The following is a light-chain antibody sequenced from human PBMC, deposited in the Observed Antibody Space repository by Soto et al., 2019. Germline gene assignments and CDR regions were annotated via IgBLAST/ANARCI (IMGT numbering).Light chain of an antibody. Sequence: DIQMTQSPSTLSAYVGDRVTITCRASQSISSWLAWYQQKPGKAPKLLIYDASTLESGVPSRFSGSGSGTEFTLTISSLQPDDFATYYCQQYSSYLYTFGQGTKLEFK. V-gene: IGKV1-5*01. CDR3: QQYSSYLYT. CDR2: DAS. J-gene: IGKJ2*01. CDR1: QSISSW.